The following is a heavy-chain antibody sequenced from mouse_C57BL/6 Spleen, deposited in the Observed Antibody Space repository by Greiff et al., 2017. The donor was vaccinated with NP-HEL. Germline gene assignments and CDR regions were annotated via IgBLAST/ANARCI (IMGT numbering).Heavy chain of an antibody. CDR3: VRQEIYDYDVYFDY. Sequence: EVQLVESGGGLVQPKGSLKLSCAASGFSFNTYAMNWVRQAPGKGLEWVARIRSKSNNYATYYADSVKDRFTISRDDSESMLYLQMNNLKTEDTAMYYCVRQEIYDYDVYFDYWGQGTTLTVSS. CDR2: IRSKSNNYAT. J-gene: IGHJ2*01. D-gene: IGHD2-4*01. V-gene: IGHV10-1*01. CDR1: GFSFNTYA.